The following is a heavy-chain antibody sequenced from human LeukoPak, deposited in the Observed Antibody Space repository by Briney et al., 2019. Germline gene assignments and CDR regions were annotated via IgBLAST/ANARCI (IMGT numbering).Heavy chain of an antibody. CDR3: ARDLFWTRFYYFDF. CDR1: GYTFTGYY. J-gene: IGHJ4*02. Sequence: ASVKVSCKTSGYTFTGYYMHWIRQAPGQGLEWMGWIALNTGDTHSAQKFQHRVTMTRDTSISTAYLELTRLTSDDTAVYYCARDLFWTRFYYFDFWGQGTLVTVSS. D-gene: IGHD3/OR15-3a*01. CDR2: IALNTGDT. V-gene: IGHV1-2*02.